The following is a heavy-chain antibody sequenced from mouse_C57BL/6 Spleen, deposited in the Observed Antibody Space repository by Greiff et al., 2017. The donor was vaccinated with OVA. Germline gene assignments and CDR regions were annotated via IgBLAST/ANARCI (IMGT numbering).Heavy chain of an antibody. Sequence: QVQLKQPGAELVRPGSSVKLSCKASGYTFTSYWMDWVKQRPGQGLEWIGNIYPSDSETHYNQKFKDKATLTVDKSSSTAYMQLSSLTSEDSAVYYCARERTGTVAYWGQGTLVTVSA. J-gene: IGHJ3*01. V-gene: IGHV1-61*01. CDR1: GYTFTSYW. D-gene: IGHD4-1*01. CDR2: IYPSDSET. CDR3: ARERTGTVAY.